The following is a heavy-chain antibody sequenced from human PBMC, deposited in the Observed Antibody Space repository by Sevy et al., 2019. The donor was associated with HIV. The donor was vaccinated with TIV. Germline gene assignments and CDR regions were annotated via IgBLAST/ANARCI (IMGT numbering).Heavy chain of an antibody. V-gene: IGHV3-23*01. J-gene: IGHJ4*02. CDR1: GFTFSKYS. CDR3: AREGCTKPHDY. CDR2: LSFGWGEI. Sequence: GGSLRLSCAASGFTFSKYSMSWVRQPPGKGLEWVSTLSFGWGEINYADSVKGRFTISRDNSKSSVYLQTNNLRPEDTAVYYCAREGCTKPHDYWGQGTLVTVSS. D-gene: IGHD2-8*01.